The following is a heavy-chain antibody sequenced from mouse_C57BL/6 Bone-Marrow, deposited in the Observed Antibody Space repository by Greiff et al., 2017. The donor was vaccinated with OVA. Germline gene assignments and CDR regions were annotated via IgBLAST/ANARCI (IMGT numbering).Heavy chain of an antibody. CDR3: ARIYYGNDGFAY. CDR1: GFTFSDYG. CDR2: ISNLAYSI. D-gene: IGHD2-2*01. Sequence: EVKLMESGGGLVQPGGSLKLSCAASGFTFSDYGMAWVRQAPRKGPEWVAFISNLAYSIYYADTVTGRFTISRENAKNTLYLEMSSLRSEDTAMYYCARIYYGNDGFAYWGQGTLVTVSA. J-gene: IGHJ3*01. V-gene: IGHV5-15*01.